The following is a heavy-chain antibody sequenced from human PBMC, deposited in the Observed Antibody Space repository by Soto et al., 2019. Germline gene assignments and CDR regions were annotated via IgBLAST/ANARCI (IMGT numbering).Heavy chain of an antibody. D-gene: IGHD3-9*01. V-gene: IGHV1-18*04. CDR2: ISAYNGNT. J-gene: IGHJ4*02. CDR3: ARRVNDILTGYRYYFDY. Sequence: ASVKVSCKASGYTFTSYGISCVRQAPGQVLEWMGWISAYNGNTNYAQKLQGRVTMTTDTSTSTAYMELRSLRSDDTAVYYCARRVNDILTGYRYYFDYWGQGTLVTVSS. CDR1: GYTFTSYG.